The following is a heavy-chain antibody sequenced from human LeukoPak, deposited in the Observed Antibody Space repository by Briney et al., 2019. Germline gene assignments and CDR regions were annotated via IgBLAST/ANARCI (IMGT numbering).Heavy chain of an antibody. CDR3: VTGFTTKAVDSFDY. CDR2: SDPEDGER. Sequence: ASVTVSCKVSGKTLSDLSIHWLRQPPGKGLEWLGGSDPEDGERIYAQMFQGRVTMTEDTSIDTAYMELSSLRSEDTAVYYCVTGFTTKAVDSFDYWGQGTLVTVSP. CDR1: GKTLSDLS. D-gene: IGHD1-1*01. J-gene: IGHJ4*02. V-gene: IGHV1-24*01.